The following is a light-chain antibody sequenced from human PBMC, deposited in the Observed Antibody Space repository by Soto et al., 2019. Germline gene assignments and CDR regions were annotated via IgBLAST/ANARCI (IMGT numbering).Light chain of an antibody. V-gene: IGLV2-8*01. J-gene: IGLJ2*01. Sequence: QSVLTQPPSASGSPGQSVAISCTGTSSDVGGYNYVSWYQQHPGKAPKLMIYEVNKRPSGVPDRFSGSKSGNTASLTVSGLQAEDEADYYCTAWDDSLNLVAFGGGTKLTVL. CDR2: EVN. CDR1: SSDVGGYNY. CDR3: TAWDDSLNLVA.